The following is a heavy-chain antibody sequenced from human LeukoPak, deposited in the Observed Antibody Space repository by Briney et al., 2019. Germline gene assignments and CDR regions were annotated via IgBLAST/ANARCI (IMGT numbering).Heavy chain of an antibody. J-gene: IGHJ6*02. CDR3: ARSYDSRGYYYYGMDV. CDR2: IYYSGST. V-gene: IGHV4-59*01. CDR1: GGSISSYY. D-gene: IGHD3-22*01. Sequence: SETPSLTCTVSGGSISSYYGSWIRQPPGKGLEWIGYIYYSGSTHYNPSLKSRVTISVDTSKNQFSLKLNSVTAADTAVYYCARSYDSRGYYYYGMDVWGQGTTVTVSS.